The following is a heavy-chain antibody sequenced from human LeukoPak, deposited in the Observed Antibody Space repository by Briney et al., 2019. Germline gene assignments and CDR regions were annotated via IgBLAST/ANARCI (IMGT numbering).Heavy chain of an antibody. Sequence: KPSETLSLTCAVYGGSFSGYYWSWIRQPPGKGLEWIGEINHSGSTNYNPSLKSRVTISVDTSKNQFSLKLSSVTAADTAVYYCAKGGGSSCYSPSDYWGQGTLVTVSS. D-gene: IGHD2-15*01. CDR3: AKGGGSSCYSPSDY. CDR1: GGSFSGYY. CDR2: INHSGST. J-gene: IGHJ4*02. V-gene: IGHV4-34*01.